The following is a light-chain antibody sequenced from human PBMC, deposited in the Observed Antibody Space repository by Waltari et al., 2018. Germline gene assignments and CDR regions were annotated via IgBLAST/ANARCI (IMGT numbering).Light chain of an antibody. CDR3: HSRKGRDNQVV. J-gene: IGLJ3*02. CDR1: SLRTSY. CDR2: GKE. Sequence: SSELTQGPDVSVALGQTVKITCQGDSLRTSYASWYQVKPGQAPVLVLFGKEKRPSGIPDRSSGYSSGTTSSVTITGAQAEDEADYYCHSRKGRDNQVVFGGGTKLTVL. V-gene: IGLV3-19*01.